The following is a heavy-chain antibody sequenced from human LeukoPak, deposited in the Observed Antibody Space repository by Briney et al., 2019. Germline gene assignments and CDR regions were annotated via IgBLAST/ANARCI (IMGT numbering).Heavy chain of an antibody. CDR2: INPNSGGT. Sequence: PRASVKVSCKASGYTFTSYDINWVRQAPGQGLEWMGWINPNSGGTNYAQKFQGRVTMTRDTSISTAYMELSRLRSDDTAVYYCARRSIAVAGIIYWGQGTLVTVSS. J-gene: IGHJ4*02. CDR3: ARRSIAVAGIIY. CDR1: GYTFTSYD. V-gene: IGHV1-2*02. D-gene: IGHD6-19*01.